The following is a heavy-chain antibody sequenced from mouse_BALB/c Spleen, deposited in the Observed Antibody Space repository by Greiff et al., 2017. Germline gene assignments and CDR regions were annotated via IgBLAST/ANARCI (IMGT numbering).Heavy chain of an antibody. J-gene: IGHJ3*01. Sequence: VKLVESGPGLVAPSQSLSITCTVSGFSLTSYDISWIRQPPGKGLEWLGVIWTGGGTNYNSAFMSRLSISKDNSKSQVFLKMNSLQTDDTAIYYCVSDSYEAGLAYWGQGTLVTVSA. CDR1: GFSLTSYD. D-gene: IGHD1-1*01. CDR2: IWTGGGT. CDR3: VSDSYEAGLAY. V-gene: IGHV2-9-2*01.